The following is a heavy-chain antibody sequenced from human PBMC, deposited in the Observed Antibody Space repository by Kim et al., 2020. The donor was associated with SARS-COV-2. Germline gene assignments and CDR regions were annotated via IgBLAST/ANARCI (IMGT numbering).Heavy chain of an antibody. V-gene: IGHV1-2*06. CDR1: GYTFTGYY. Sequence: ASVKVSCKASGYTFTGYYMHWVRQAPGQGLEWMGRINPNSGGTNYAQKFQGRVTMTRDTSISTAYMELSRLRSDDTAVYYCARDRRWLQFDAFDIWGQGTMVTVSS. CDR2: INPNSGGT. D-gene: IGHD5-12*01. CDR3: ARDRRWLQFDAFDI. J-gene: IGHJ3*02.